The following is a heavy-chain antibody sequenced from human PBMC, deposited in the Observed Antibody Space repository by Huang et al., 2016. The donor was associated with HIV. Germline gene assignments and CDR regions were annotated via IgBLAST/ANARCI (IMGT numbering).Heavy chain of an antibody. J-gene: IGHJ4*02. CDR3: ASQHIGAAATWF. Sequence: QLQLQESGPGQVKPSETLSLTCTVSGDFISSTNYYWGWIRQSPGKGLGWVGSVSQSGSTNSNPSLKSRVTLSVDTSRNQFSLRLNSVTAADTAVYYCASQHIGAAATWFWGRGTQVAVSS. CDR1: GDFISSTNYY. D-gene: IGHD6-13*01. V-gene: IGHV4-39*01. CDR2: VSQSGST.